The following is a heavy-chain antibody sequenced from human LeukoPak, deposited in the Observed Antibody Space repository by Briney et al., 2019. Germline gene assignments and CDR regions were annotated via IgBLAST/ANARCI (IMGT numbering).Heavy chain of an antibody. D-gene: IGHD3-3*01. CDR3: ARGTIFGLHY. CDR2: IYYSGST. V-gene: IGHV4-59*11. CDR1: GGSISSHY. Sequence: SETLSLTCTVSGGSISSHYWSWVRQPPGKGLEWIGYIYYSGSTNYNPSLKSRVTISVDTPKNQFSLKLTSVTAADTAVYYCARGTIFGLHYWGQGTLVTVSS. J-gene: IGHJ4*02.